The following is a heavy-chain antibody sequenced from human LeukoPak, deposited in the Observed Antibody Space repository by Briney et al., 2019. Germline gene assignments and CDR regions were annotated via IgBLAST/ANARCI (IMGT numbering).Heavy chain of an antibody. Sequence: ASVKVSCKASGGTFSSYAISWVRQAPGQGLEWMGGIIPIFGTANYARKFQGRVTITADESTSTAYMELSSLRSEDTAVYYCASRRSYYYDSSGYMEHWGQGTLVTVSS. D-gene: IGHD3-22*01. J-gene: IGHJ1*01. CDR3: ASRRSYYYDSSGYMEH. CDR1: GGTFSSYA. V-gene: IGHV1-69*13. CDR2: IIPIFGTA.